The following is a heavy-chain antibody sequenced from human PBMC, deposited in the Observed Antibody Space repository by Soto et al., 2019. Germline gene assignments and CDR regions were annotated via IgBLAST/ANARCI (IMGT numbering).Heavy chain of an antibody. D-gene: IGHD3-10*01. CDR1: GGSVSVYY. Sequence: SLTCTLAGGSVSVYYWSLIRQSTGQGLEWIGYIYASGSPYYNPSLRSRVTISADTSKNQISLKLTSPTAADTAVYYCARGAGSSPPQYWGRGTLVTVSS. CDR2: IYASGSP. V-gene: IGHV4-59*02. CDR3: ARGAGSSPPQY. J-gene: IGHJ4*02.